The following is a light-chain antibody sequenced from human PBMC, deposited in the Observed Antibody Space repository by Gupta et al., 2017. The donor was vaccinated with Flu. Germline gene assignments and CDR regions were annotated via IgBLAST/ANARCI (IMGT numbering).Light chain of an antibody. Sequence: DIQMTQSPSSLSASVGDRVTITCRASQSISTYLNWYQQKPGKAPKLLIYVVSNLASGVPSRFSGSGSGTDFTLTINSRQPEDFATYYCQQSDNTPALTFGGGTKVEVK. J-gene: IGKJ4*01. CDR1: QSISTY. CDR2: VVS. CDR3: QQSDNTPALT. V-gene: IGKV1-39*01.